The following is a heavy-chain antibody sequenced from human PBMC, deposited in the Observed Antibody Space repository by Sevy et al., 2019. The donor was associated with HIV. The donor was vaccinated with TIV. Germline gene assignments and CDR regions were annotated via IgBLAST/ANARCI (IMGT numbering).Heavy chain of an antibody. CDR1: GFTFSSYA. J-gene: IGHJ4*02. CDR3: ARKYDSSGYFDY. V-gene: IGHV3-23*01. Sequence: GGSLRLSCAASGFTFSSYAMNWVRQAPGKGLEWVSGISGSGGSGDKTNYTASVKGRFTISRDNSKNSLYLQLNSLRADDTAIYYCARKYDSSGYFDYWGQGTLVTVSS. CDR2: ISGSGGSGDKT. D-gene: IGHD3-22*01.